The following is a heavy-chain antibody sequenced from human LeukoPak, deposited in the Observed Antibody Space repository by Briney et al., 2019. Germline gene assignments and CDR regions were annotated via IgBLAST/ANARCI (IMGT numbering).Heavy chain of an antibody. CDR1: GFTVSSNS. V-gene: IGHV3-23*01. D-gene: IGHD2-8*01. CDR2: ISGSGGST. CDR3: AQSPLSYTFY. Sequence: GGSLRLSCTVSGFTVSSNSMSWVRQAPGKGLEWVSAISGSGGSTYYADSVKGRFTISRDNSKNTLYLQMNSLRAEDTAVYYCAQSPLSYTFYWGQGTLVTVSS. J-gene: IGHJ4*02.